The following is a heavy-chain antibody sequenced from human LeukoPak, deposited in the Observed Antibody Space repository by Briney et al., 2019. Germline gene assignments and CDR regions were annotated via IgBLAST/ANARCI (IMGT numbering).Heavy chain of an antibody. D-gene: IGHD1-14*01. CDR1: GFTFSSYS. Sequence: PGGSLRLSCAASGFTFSSYSMNWVRQAPGKGLEWVSYISSSSSTIYYADSVKGRFTISRDNAKNSLYLQMNSLRAEDTAVYYCARDSRRSVYSRKAILFDYWGQGTLVTVSS. V-gene: IGHV3-48*01. J-gene: IGHJ4*02. CDR2: ISSSSSTI. CDR3: ARDSRRSVYSRKAILFDY.